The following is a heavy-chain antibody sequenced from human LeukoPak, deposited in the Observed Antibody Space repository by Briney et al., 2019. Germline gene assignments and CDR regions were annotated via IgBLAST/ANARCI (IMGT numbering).Heavy chain of an antibody. CDR1: GFTFSSYA. CDR2: INNRGSST. V-gene: IGHV3-23*01. Sequence: GGSLRLSCAASGFTFSSYAMSWVRQAPGEGLEWLSAINNRGSSTYYAGSVKDRFTISRDNSENTLYLQMNSLTVDDTAVYFCAKERQTGDYFTSDYWGQGTLVTVSS. J-gene: IGHJ4*02. CDR3: AKERQTGDYFTSDY. D-gene: IGHD4-17*01.